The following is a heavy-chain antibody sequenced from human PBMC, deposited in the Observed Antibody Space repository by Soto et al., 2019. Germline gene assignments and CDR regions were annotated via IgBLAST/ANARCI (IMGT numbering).Heavy chain of an antibody. V-gene: IGHV4-39*01. J-gene: IGHJ4*02. CDR1: GGSISSSSYY. Sequence: QLQLQESGPGLVKPSETLSLTCTVSGGSISSSSYYWGWIRQPPGKGLEWIGSIYYSGSTYYNPSVKSGVTMSVDTSKNQFFLKLSSVTAADTAVYYCASSGRGRENFACWGQGTLVTVSS. D-gene: IGHD6-25*01. CDR2: IYYSGST. CDR3: ASSGRGRENFAC.